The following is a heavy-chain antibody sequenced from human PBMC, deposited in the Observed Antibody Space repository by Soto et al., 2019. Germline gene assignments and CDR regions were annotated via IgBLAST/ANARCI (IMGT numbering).Heavy chain of an antibody. CDR1: GFTFSSYG. CDR2: IWYDGSNK. Sequence: HPGGSLRLSCAASGFTFSSYGMHWVRQAPGKGLEWVAVIWYDGSNKYFADSVKGRFTISRDNSKNTLYLQMTSLRAEDTAVYYCARWSGYHETYYFDYWGQGTLVTVSS. CDR3: ARWSGYHETYYFDY. V-gene: IGHV3-33*01. D-gene: IGHD5-12*01. J-gene: IGHJ4*02.